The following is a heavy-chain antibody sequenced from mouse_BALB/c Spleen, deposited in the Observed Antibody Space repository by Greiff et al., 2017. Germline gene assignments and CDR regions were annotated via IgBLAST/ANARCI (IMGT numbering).Heavy chain of an antibody. Sequence: QVQLQQSGAELVKPGASVKLSCKASGYTFTEYIIHWVKQRSGQGLEWIGWFYPGSGSIKYNEKFKDKATLTADKSSSTAYMQLSSLTSEDSAVYYCARSPRADYAMDYWGQGTSVTVSS. CDR3: ARSPRADYAMDY. V-gene: IGHV1-62-2*01. CDR1: GYTFTEYI. J-gene: IGHJ4*01. CDR2: FYPGSGSI.